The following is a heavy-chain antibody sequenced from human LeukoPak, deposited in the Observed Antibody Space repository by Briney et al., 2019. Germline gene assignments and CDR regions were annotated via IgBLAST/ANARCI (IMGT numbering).Heavy chain of an antibody. CDR3: TGSFGELTFFDY. CDR1: GFTFGDYG. V-gene: IGHV3-49*04. D-gene: IGHD3-10*01. Sequence: GGSLRLSCTASGFTFGDYGLSWVRQAPGKGLEWVGFISSKAYGGTTEYAASVRGRFTISRDDSKSIAYLQMNSLKIEATAVYYCTGSFGELTFFDYWGQGNLVTVSS. CDR2: ISSKAYGGTT. J-gene: IGHJ4*02.